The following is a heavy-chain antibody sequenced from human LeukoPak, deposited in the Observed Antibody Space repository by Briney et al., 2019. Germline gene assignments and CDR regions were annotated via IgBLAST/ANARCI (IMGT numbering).Heavy chain of an antibody. Sequence: GGSLRLSCAASGVXFSSYAIHWVRQAPGKGLEWVAVIGYDGSNKYYADSVKGRFTISRDNSKNTLYLQMNSLRVEDTAVYYCARERDGLDVWGQGTTVTVSS. D-gene: IGHD6-25*01. CDR2: IGYDGSNK. J-gene: IGHJ6*02. CDR1: GVXFSSYA. V-gene: IGHV3-30-3*01. CDR3: ARERDGLDV.